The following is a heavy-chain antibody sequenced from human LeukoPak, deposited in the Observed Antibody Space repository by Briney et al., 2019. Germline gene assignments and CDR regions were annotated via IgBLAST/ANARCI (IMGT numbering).Heavy chain of an antibody. CDR2: ISHDDSNK. J-gene: IGHJ1*01. Sequence: GGSLRLSCVASGFTFSSYGMHWVRQAPGKGLEWVAVISHDDSNKYYADSVKGRFSISRDNSKNTLYLQMNSLRTEDTAVYYCAKDSYSRAFEYFQHWGQGTLVTVSS. CDR3: AKDSYSRAFEYFQH. V-gene: IGHV3-30*18. CDR1: GFTFSSYG. D-gene: IGHD1-26*01.